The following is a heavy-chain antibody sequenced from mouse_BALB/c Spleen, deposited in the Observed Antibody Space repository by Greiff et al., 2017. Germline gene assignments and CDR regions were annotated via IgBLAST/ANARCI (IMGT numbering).Heavy chain of an antibody. CDR1: GFTFSDFY. D-gene: IGHD1-1*01. Sequence: EVQVVESGGGLVQPGGSLRLSCATSGFTFSDFYMEWVRQPPGKRLEWIAASRNKANDYTTEYSASVKGRFIVSRDTSQSILYLQMNALRAEDTAIYYCARANYYYGSSSWYFDVWGAGTTVTVSS. CDR2: SRNKANDYTT. J-gene: IGHJ1*01. V-gene: IGHV7-1*02. CDR3: ARANYYYGSSSWYFDV.